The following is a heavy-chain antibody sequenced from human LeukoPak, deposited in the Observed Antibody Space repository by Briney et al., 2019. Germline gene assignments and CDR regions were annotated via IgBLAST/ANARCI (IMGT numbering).Heavy chain of an antibody. CDR1: GFTFSTYW. J-gene: IGHJ6*02. V-gene: IGHV3-7*03. CDR3: VRAMDV. CDR2: IKQDESEK. Sequence: GGSLRLSCAASGFTFSTYWMTWVRQAPGKGLEWVANIKQDESEKCYVDSVKGRFTISRDNAKSSLFLQMNNLRVEDTAVYYCVRAMDVWGQGTTVTVSS.